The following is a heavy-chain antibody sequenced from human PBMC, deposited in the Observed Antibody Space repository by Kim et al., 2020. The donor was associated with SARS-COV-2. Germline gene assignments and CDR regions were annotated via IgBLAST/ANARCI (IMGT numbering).Heavy chain of an antibody. CDR3: TRETTDIVVVPAAFHYYYYYMDV. Sequence: GGSLRLSCTASGFTFGDYAMSWVRQAPGKGLEWVGFIRSKAYGGTTEYAASVKGRFTISRDDSKSIAYLQMNSLKTEDTAVYYCTRETTDIVVVPAAFHYYYYYMDVWGKGTTVTVSS. CDR2: IRSKAYGGTT. V-gene: IGHV3-49*04. CDR1: GFTFGDYA. D-gene: IGHD2-2*01. J-gene: IGHJ6*03.